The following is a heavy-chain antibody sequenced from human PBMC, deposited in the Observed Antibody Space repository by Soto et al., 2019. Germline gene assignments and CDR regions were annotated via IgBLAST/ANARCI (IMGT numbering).Heavy chain of an antibody. Sequence: QVQLQESGPGLVKPSETLSLTCAVSGASVSGGSNYWSWIRQPPGKGLEWVGYIYYSGSTNYNHSLTSRVTISVDTSKTQFSLKLSSVAAADTAVYYCARDGRYSSSWYYVFDIWGPGTMVTVSS. D-gene: IGHD6-13*01. CDR1: GASVSGGSNY. CDR2: IYYSGST. V-gene: IGHV4-61*01. CDR3: ARDGRYSSSWYYVFDI. J-gene: IGHJ3*02.